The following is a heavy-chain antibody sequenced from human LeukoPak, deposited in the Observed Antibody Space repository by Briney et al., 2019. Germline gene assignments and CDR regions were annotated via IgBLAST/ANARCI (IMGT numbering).Heavy chain of an antibody. CDR2: IYSGGST. D-gene: IGHD5-18*01. CDR3: ARMGFGIQLWSFDY. Sequence: GGSLRLSCAASGFTVSSNYMSWVRQAPGKGLEWVSVIYSGGSTYYADSVKGRFTISRDNSKNTLYPQMNSLRAEDTAVYYCARMGFGIQLWSFDYWGQGTLVTVSS. V-gene: IGHV3-66*01. CDR1: GFTVSSNY. J-gene: IGHJ4*02.